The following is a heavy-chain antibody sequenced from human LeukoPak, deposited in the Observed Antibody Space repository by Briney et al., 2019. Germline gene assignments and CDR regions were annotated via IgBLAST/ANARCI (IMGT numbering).Heavy chain of an antibody. D-gene: IGHD3-22*01. CDR1: GGSISSGGYY. J-gene: IGHJ3*02. CDR2: IYYSGST. V-gene: IGHV4-31*03. Sequence: PSQTLSLTCTVSGGSISSGGYYWSWIRQHPGKGLEWIGYIYYSGSTYYNPSLKSRVTISVDTSKNQLSLKLSSVTAADTAVYYCARERLIRTFDIWGQGTMVAVSS. CDR3: ARERLIRTFDI.